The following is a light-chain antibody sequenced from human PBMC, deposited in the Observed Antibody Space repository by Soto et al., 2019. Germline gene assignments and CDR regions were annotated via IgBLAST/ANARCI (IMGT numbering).Light chain of an antibody. CDR2: GAS. CDR3: QQYTNSPPWT. V-gene: IGKV3-15*01. CDR1: QSVSTN. Sequence: EIVMTQSPATLSGSPGDRATISCRASQSVSTNLAWYQQKPGQAPRLLIYGASTRATGIPSRFSGSGSGTEFTLTISSLQSDDFAVSYCQQYTNSPPWTFGQGTKV. J-gene: IGKJ1*01.